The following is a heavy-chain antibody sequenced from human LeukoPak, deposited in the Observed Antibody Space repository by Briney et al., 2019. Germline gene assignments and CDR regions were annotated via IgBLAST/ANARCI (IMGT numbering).Heavy chain of an antibody. CDR3: ARMVVVVAAIDY. CDR1: GFTFSSYE. V-gene: IGHV3-48*03. CDR2: ISSSGSTI. J-gene: IGHJ4*02. D-gene: IGHD2-15*01. Sequence: GGSLRLSCAASGFTFSSYEMNWVRQAPGKGLEWVSYISSSGSTIYYADSVKGRFTISRDNAKNSLYLQMNSLRAEDTVVYYCARMVVVVAAIDYWGQGTLVTVSS.